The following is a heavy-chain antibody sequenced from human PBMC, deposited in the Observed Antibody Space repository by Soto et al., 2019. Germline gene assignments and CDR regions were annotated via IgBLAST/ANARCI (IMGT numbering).Heavy chain of an antibody. CDR2: FSTSGGST. CDR3: VKDRNVRMRGSGYDFDY. J-gene: IGHJ4*02. CDR1: GFTFSSYA. D-gene: IGHD5-12*01. Sequence: EVQLLESGGGLVQPGGSLRLSCAASGFTFSSYAMSWVRQAPGKGLEWVSAFSTSGGSTYYADSVKGRFTISRDNSKNTLSLQMNSLRAENTAIYYCVKDRNVRMRGSGYDFDYWGQGTLVTVSS. V-gene: IGHV3-23*01.